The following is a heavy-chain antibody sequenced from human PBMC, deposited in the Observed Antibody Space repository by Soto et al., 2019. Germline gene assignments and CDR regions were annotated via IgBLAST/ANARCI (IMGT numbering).Heavy chain of an antibody. V-gene: IGHV1-8*01. J-gene: IGHJ6*03. CDR2: MNPNSGNT. D-gene: IGHD5-18*01. CDR3: ARSIAIQLWLSYYYMDV. Sequence: ASVNVSCKASGYTFTSYDINWVRQATGQGLEWMGWMNPNSGNTGYAQKFQGRVTMTRNTSISTAYMELSSPRSEDTAVYYCARSIAIQLWLSYYYMDVWGKGTTVTVSS. CDR1: GYTFTSYD.